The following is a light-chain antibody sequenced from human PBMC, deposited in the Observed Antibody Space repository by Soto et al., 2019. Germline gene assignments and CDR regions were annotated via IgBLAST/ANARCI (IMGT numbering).Light chain of an antibody. CDR3: QQHGSSLPRYT. CDR1: QSITNNY. Sequence: EIVLTQSPGTLSLSPGERATLSCRTSQSITNNYLAWYQQKPGQPPRLLIYTASNRATGNPDRFSGSGSGTDFTLTISRVEPEDFAVYYCQQHGSSLPRYTFGQGTKLDIK. V-gene: IGKV3-20*01. CDR2: TAS. J-gene: IGKJ2*01.